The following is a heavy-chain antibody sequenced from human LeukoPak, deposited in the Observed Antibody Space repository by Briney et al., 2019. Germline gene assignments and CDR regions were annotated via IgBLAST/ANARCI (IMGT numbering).Heavy chain of an antibody. CDR3: ARSLISSSWYRSDY. CDR1: GYTLTELS. CDR2: FDPEDGET. V-gene: IGHV1-24*01. Sequence: ASVKVSCKVSGYTLTELSMHWVRQAPGKGLEWMGGFDPEDGETIYAQKFQGRVTMTEDTSTDTAYMDLSSLRSDDTAMFYCARSLISSSWYRSDYWGQGSLVTVSS. D-gene: IGHD6-13*01. J-gene: IGHJ4*02.